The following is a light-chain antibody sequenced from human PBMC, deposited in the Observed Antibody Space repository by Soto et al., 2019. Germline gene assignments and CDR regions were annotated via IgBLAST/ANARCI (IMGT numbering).Light chain of an antibody. J-gene: IGKJ1*01. V-gene: IGKV3-15*01. Sequence: EIVMTQSPATLSVSAGERATLSCRASQSVSFNLAWYQQKPGQAPRLLIYSVSIRATGIPARFSGSGSGTEFTLTISSLQSEDFAVYYCQQRSNWPWTFGQGTKVDIK. CDR2: SVS. CDR1: QSVSFN. CDR3: QQRSNWPWT.